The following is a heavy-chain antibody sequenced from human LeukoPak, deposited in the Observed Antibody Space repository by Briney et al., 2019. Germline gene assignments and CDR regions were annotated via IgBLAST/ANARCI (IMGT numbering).Heavy chain of an antibody. V-gene: IGHV1-18*01. CDR2: ISAYDGNT. D-gene: IGHD3-3*01. J-gene: IGHJ4*02. Sequence: ASVKVSCKASGYTFTSYGISWVRQAPGQGLEWMGWISAYDGNTNYAQKLQGRVTITTDTSTSTAYMELRSLRSDDTAVYYCARGPGYDFWSGYYDYWGQGTLVTVSS. CDR3: ARGPGYDFWSGYYDY. CDR1: GYTFTSYG.